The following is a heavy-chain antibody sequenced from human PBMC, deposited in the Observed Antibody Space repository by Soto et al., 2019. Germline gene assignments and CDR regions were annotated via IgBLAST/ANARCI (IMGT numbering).Heavy chain of an antibody. J-gene: IGHJ6*02. CDR2: IIPISDTT. CDR1: GGTFSSYA. D-gene: IGHD2-2*01. CDR3: ARSQGSSTSLEIYYYYYYGMDV. V-gene: IGHV1-69*13. Sequence: GGSVKVSCKASGGTFSSYAISWVRQAPGQRLEWMGGIIPISDTTNYAQKFQGRVTITADESTSTAYMELSSLRSEDTAVYYCARSQGSSTSLEIYYYYYYGMDVWGQGTTVTVSS.